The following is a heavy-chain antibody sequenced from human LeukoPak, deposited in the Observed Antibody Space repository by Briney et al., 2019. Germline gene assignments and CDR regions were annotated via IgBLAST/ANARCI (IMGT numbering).Heavy chain of an antibody. CDR2: IIPIFGTA. CDR3: ASDHELWGSGTHGDY. D-gene: IGHD3-10*01. Sequence: SVKVSCKASGDTFSSYAISWVRQAPGQGLEWMGGIIPIFGTANYAQKFQGRVTITADESTSTAYMELSSLRSEDTAVYYCASDHELWGSGTHGDYWGQGTLVTVS. J-gene: IGHJ4*02. CDR1: GDTFSSYA. V-gene: IGHV1-69*13.